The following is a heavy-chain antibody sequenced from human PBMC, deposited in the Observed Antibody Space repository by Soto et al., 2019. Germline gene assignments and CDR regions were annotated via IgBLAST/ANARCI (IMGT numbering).Heavy chain of an antibody. J-gene: IGHJ6*02. CDR3: ARGAVVPAAIGRHYYYYGMDV. Sequence: VASVKVSCKASGGTFSSYAISWVRQAPGQGLEWMGGIIPIFGTANYAQKFQGRVTITADESTSTAYMELSSLRSEDTAVYYCARGAVVPAAIGRHYYYYGMDVWGQGTTVTVSS. D-gene: IGHD2-2*02. V-gene: IGHV1-69*13. CDR1: GGTFSSYA. CDR2: IIPIFGTA.